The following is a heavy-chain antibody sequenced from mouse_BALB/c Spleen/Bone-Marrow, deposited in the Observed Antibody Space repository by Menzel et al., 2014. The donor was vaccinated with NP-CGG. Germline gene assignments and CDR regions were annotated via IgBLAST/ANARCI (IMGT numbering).Heavy chain of an antibody. J-gene: IGHJ2*01. D-gene: IGHD1-1*01. CDR3: ARSDYGSRGGYFDY. V-gene: IGHV1-67*01. Sequence: QVQLQQSGPELVRPGVSVKISCKGSGYTFTDYAMHWVKQSHAKSLEWIGVTSTYSGNTNYNQKFKGKATMTVDKSSSTAYMELARLTSEDSAIYYCARSDYGSRGGYFDYWGQGTTLTVSS. CDR2: TSTYSGNT. CDR1: GYTFTDYA.